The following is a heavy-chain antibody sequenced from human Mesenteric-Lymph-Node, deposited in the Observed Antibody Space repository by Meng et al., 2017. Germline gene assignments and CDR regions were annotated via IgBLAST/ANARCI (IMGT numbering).Heavy chain of an antibody. CDR1: GFTFSSYA. J-gene: IGHJ4*02. CDR2: ISYSGSTK. D-gene: IGHD6-13*01. Sequence: GGSLRLSCAASGFTFSSYAMSWVRQAPGKGLEWVAVISYSGSTKYYADSVKGRFTISRDDSKRMLFLQMNSLRTEDTAVYYCVREFDTSNWYSTYFEHWGQGTLVTVSS. CDR3: VREFDTSNWYSTYFEH. V-gene: IGHV3-30*04.